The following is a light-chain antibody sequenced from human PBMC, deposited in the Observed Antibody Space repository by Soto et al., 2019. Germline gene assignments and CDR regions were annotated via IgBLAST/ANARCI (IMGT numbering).Light chain of an antibody. CDR1: QSIGRN. J-gene: IGKJ1*01. V-gene: IGKV3-20*01. Sequence: EIVVTQSPATLSVSPGERVTLSCRASQSIGRNLAWCQQTPGQAPRLLIYGASSRATGIPDRFSGSGPGTDFTLTISRLEPEDFAVYYCQQYGSSPGTFGQGTKVDIK. CDR2: GAS. CDR3: QQYGSSPGT.